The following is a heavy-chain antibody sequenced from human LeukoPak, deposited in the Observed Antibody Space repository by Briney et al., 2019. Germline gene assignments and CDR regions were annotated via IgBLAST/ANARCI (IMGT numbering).Heavy chain of an antibody. CDR3: ARWGSGTCCFDY. J-gene: IGHJ4*02. D-gene: IGHD2-15*01. CDR2: IYYSGST. Sequence: SETLSLTCTVSGGSISSYYRSWIRQPPGKGLEWIGYIYYSGSTFYSPSLKSRVTISVDTSKNQFSLKLSSVTAADTAVYYCARWGSGTCCFDYWGQGTLVTVSS. V-gene: IGHV4-30-4*08. CDR1: GGSISSYY.